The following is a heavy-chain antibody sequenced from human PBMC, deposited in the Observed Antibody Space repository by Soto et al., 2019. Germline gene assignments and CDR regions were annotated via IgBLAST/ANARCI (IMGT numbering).Heavy chain of an antibody. CDR1: GVSISSSSYY. D-gene: IGHD2-21*02. J-gene: IGHJ4*02. Sequence: SETLSLTCTVSGVSISSSSYYWGWIRQPPGKGLEWIGSIYYSGSTYYNPSLKSRVTISVDTSKNQFSLKLSSVTAADTAVYYFARALYCGGDCYSSYFNYRCQATLVT. CDR3: ARALYCGGDCYSSYFNY. CDR2: IYYSGST. V-gene: IGHV4-39*01.